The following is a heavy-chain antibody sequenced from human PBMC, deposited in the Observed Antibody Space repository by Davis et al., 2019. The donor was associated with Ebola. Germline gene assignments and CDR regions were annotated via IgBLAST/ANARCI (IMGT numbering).Heavy chain of an antibody. Sequence: GESLKIFCVASGLKFSYYAASWVRQAPGKGLEWVAVISSSGTKTYYADSVKGRFTISRDNSKNTLDLQMNSLRAEDTATYYCAKEYGDYSPGDGVDVWGQGTTVTVSS. D-gene: IGHD4-17*01. CDR1: GLKFSYYA. CDR3: AKEYGDYSPGDGVDV. V-gene: IGHV3-23*01. J-gene: IGHJ6*02. CDR2: ISSSGTKT.